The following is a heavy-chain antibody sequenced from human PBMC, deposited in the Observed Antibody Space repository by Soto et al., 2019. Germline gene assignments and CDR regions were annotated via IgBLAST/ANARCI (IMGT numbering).Heavy chain of an antibody. V-gene: IGHV3-23*01. CDR3: YYYDSSDYGYNLFDP. CDR1: GFTFSIYA. J-gene: IGHJ5*02. CDR2: ISGGGSRT. D-gene: IGHD3-22*01. Sequence: GWSLRLSCAASGFTFSIYAMSWVRQAPGKGLDWVSSISGGGSRTYYADSVKGRFTISRDNSKNTLYLQMNSLRAEDTALYYCYYYDSSDYGYNLFDPWGQGTRVTVSS.